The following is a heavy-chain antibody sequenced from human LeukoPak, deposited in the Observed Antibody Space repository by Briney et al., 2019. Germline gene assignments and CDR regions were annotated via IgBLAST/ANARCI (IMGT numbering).Heavy chain of an antibody. J-gene: IGHJ3*02. D-gene: IGHD1-26*01. CDR2: ITWNSGTI. CDR1: GFTFDDYA. Sequence: PGRSLRLSCAASGFTFDDYAMHWVRQAPGKGLEWVSGITWNSGTIAYADSVKGRFTISRDNAKNSLYLQMNSLRVEDTALYYCAKGSLRVGDNLVGAFDIWGQGTMVTVSS. CDR3: AKGSLRVGDNLVGAFDI. V-gene: IGHV3-9*01.